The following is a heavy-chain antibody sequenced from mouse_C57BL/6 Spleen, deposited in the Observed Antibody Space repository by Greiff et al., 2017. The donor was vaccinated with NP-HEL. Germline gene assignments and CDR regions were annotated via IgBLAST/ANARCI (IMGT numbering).Heavy chain of an antibody. CDR1: GYTFTSYW. Sequence: VKLQESGAELVKPGASVKMSCKASGYTFTSYWITWVKQRPGQGLEWIGDIYPGSGSTNYNEKFKSKATLTVDTSSSTAYMQLSSLTSEDSAVYYCARKEAYYSNYDYAMDYWGQGTSVTVSS. CDR2: IYPGSGST. V-gene: IGHV1-55*01. D-gene: IGHD2-5*01. J-gene: IGHJ4*01. CDR3: ARKEAYYSNYDYAMDY.